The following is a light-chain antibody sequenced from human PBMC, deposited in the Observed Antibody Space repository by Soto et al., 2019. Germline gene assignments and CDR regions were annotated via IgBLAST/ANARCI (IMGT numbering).Light chain of an antibody. V-gene: IGKV3-15*01. Sequence: IVMTQSPATLSVSPGERGTLSCRASQTVSSNLAWHQQKPGQAPRLLIYDASTRATGIPVRFSGSGSGTDFTLTISSLQSEDFAVYYCQQYSNWPRTFGQGTKVDIK. CDR3: QQYSNWPRT. CDR1: QTVSSN. J-gene: IGKJ1*01. CDR2: DAS.